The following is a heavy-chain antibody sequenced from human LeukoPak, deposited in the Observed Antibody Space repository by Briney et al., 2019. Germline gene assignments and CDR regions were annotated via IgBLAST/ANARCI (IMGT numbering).Heavy chain of an antibody. D-gene: IGHD3-10*01. CDR1: GGSFSGYY. CDR3: ARGRGRAAWFDP. Sequence: SETLSLTCAVYGGSFSGYYWSWIRQPPGKGLEWIGEINHSGSTNYNPSLKSRVTISVDTSKNQFSLKLSSVTAADTAVYYCARGRGRAAWFDPWGQGTLVTVSS. J-gene: IGHJ5*02. V-gene: IGHV4-34*01. CDR2: INHSGST.